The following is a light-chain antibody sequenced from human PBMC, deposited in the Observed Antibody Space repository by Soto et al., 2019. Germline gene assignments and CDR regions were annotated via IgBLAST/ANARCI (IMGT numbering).Light chain of an antibody. CDR2: GAS. Sequence: EIVLTQSPGTLSLSPGERATLSCRASQSVSNNYLAWYQQKAGQSPRLLIYGASSRATGIPDRFSGSGSGTDFTLTISRLEPEDFAVYYCQQYSNSPLTFGQGTKVEIK. CDR1: QSVSNNY. J-gene: IGKJ1*01. CDR3: QQYSNSPLT. V-gene: IGKV3-20*01.